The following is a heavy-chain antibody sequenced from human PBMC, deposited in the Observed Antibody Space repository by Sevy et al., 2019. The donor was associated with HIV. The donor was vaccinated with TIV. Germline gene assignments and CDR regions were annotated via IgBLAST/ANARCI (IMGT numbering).Heavy chain of an antibody. CDR3: AKDPLDTAMEYYSYYGMDV. J-gene: IGHJ6*02. Sequence: GGSLRLSCAASGFTFSSYAMSWVRQAPGKGLEWVSAISGSGGRTYYADSVKGRFTISRDNSKNTLYLQMNSLRAEDRGVYYCAKDPLDTAMEYYSYYGMDVWGQGTTVTVSS. CDR1: GFTFSSYA. CDR2: ISGSGGRT. D-gene: IGHD5-18*01. V-gene: IGHV3-23*01.